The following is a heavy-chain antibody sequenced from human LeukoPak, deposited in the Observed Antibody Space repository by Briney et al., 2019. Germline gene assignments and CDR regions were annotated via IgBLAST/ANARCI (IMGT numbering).Heavy chain of an antibody. D-gene: IGHD3-10*01. V-gene: IGHV4-30-4*01. CDR2: IYYSGST. Sequence: SQTLSLTCTVSGGSISSGDYYWSWIRQPPGKGLEWIGYIYYSGSTYYNPSLKSRVTISVDTSKNQFSLKLSSVTAADTAVYCCAREHGFLYYYYGMDVWGQGTTVTVSS. J-gene: IGHJ6*02. CDR3: AREHGFLYYYYGMDV. CDR1: GGSISSGDYY.